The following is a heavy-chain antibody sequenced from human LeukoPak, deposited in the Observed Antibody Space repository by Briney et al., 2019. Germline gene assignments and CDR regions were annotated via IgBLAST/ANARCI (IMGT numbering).Heavy chain of an antibody. J-gene: IGHJ4*02. CDR1: GFTFSDYY. D-gene: IGHD2-2*01. CDR3: ACGRVPAATTTREPHDY. Sequence: PGGSLRLSCAASGFTFSDYYMSWIRQAPGKGLEWISYISSGASTIYYADSVKGRFTISRDSAKNSLYLQMNSLRAEDTAVYYCACGRVPAATTTREPHDYWGQGTLVTVSS. V-gene: IGHV3-11*04. CDR2: ISSGASTI.